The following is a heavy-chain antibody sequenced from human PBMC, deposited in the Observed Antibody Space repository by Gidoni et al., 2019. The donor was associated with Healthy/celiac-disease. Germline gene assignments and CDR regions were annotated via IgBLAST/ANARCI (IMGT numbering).Heavy chain of an antibody. D-gene: IGHD3-3*01. CDR2: MNPNSGNT. J-gene: IGHJ5*02. V-gene: IGHV1-8*01. Sequence: EWMGWMNPNSGNTGYAQKFQGRVTMTRNTSISTAYMELSSLRSEDTAVYYCARAVFYDFWSGYYYVDWFDPWGQGTLVTVSS. CDR3: ARAVFYDFWSGYYYVDWFDP.